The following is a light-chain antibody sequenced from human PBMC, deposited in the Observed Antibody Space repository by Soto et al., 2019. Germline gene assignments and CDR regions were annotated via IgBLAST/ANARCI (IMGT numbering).Light chain of an antibody. CDR1: ENFNNKF. CDR2: GAS. J-gene: IGKJ1*01. Sequence: EIVLTQSPGTLSLSPGERATLSCRATENFNNKFFAWYQQKPGQAPRLLIYGASTRATGIPDRFSGSGSGTDFTLSINRLEHEDAAEYYCHYHRRSPRLFGNGNEVEIQ. V-gene: IGKV3-20*01. CDR3: HYHRRSPRL.